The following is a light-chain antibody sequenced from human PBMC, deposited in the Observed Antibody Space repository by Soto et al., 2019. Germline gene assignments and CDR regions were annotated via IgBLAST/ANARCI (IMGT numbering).Light chain of an antibody. CDR3: QHYNSYSEA. V-gene: IGKV1-5*01. Sequence: DIQMTQSPSTLSASVGDRVTITCRASQSISIYLAWYQQKPGKAPKLLIYDASSLESGVPSRFSGSGSGTEFTLTISSLQPDDFATYYCQHYNSYSEAFGQGTKVDIK. J-gene: IGKJ1*01. CDR1: QSISIY. CDR2: DAS.